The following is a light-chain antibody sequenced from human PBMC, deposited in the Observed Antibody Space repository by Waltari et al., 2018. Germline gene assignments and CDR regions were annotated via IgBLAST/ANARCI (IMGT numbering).Light chain of an antibody. Sequence: DIQMTQSPSTLSASVGDRVTITCRASQSISSWLAWYQQKPGKAPDLLIYAASTLHSGVPSRFSVGGSGTEFTLTISSLQPDDSATYYCQQYYTYPWTFGQGTKVEIK. CDR3: QQYYTYPWT. J-gene: IGKJ1*01. V-gene: IGKV1-5*03. CDR2: AAS. CDR1: QSISSW.